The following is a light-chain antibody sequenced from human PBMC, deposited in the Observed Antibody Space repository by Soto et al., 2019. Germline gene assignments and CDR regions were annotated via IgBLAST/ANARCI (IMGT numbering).Light chain of an antibody. CDR2: DAS. CDR3: HQRSNWPLT. CDR1: QSVFSS. V-gene: IGKV3-11*01. J-gene: IGKJ4*01. Sequence: EIVLTQSPVTLSLSPGERATLSCRASQSVFSSLAWYQQKPGQAPKLLIYDASTSATAIPARFRGSGSGTDFTLTISSLAPEDLAVYYCHQRSNWPLTFGGGTKVEVK.